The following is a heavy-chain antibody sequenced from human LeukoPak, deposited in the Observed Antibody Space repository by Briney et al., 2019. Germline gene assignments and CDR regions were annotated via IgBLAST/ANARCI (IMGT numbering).Heavy chain of an antibody. D-gene: IGHD6-19*01. V-gene: IGHV3-20*04. CDR2: INWNGGRT. CDR3: ARAVSNSGWYGSVDY. Sequence: GGSLRLSCAASGFTFDDYGMSWVRQAPGKGLEWVSGINWNGGRTGYAESVKGRFTISRDNAKNSLYLQMNSLRAEDTALYYCARAVSNSGWYGSVDYWGQGTLVTVSS. CDR1: GFTFDDYG. J-gene: IGHJ4*02.